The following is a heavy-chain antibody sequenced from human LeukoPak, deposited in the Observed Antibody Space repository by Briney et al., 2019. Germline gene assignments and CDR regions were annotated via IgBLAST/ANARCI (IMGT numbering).Heavy chain of an antibody. Sequence: PGGSLRLSCAASGFTFSSYAMSWVRQAPGKGLEWVSAISGSGGSTYYADSVKGRFTISRDNAKNSLYLQMNSLRAEDTALYYCAKDTVAVAGRAFDIWGQGTMVTVSS. D-gene: IGHD6-19*01. V-gene: IGHV3-23*01. J-gene: IGHJ3*02. CDR2: ISGSGGST. CDR1: GFTFSSYA. CDR3: AKDTVAVAGRAFDI.